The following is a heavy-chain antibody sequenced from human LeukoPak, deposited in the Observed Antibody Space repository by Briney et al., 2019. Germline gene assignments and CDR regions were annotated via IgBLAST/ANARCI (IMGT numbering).Heavy chain of an antibody. V-gene: IGHV1-46*01. J-gene: IGHJ6*03. CDR1: GYTFTSYY. CDR3: ARGGYYDFWSGFIRDYMDV. D-gene: IGHD3-3*01. Sequence: ASVKVSCKASGYTFTSYYMRWVRQAPGQGLEWMGIINPSGGSTSYAQKFQGRVTMTRDTSTSTVYMELSSLRSEDTAVYYCARGGYYDFWSGFIRDYMDVWGKGTTVTVSS. CDR2: INPSGGST.